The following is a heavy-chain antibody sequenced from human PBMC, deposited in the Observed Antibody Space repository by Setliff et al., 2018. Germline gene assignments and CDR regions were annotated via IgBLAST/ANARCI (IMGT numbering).Heavy chain of an antibody. Sequence: GESLKISCKGSGYSFTSYWIGWVRQMPGKGLEWMGIIYPGDSDTRYSPSFQGRVTISVDKSSNTAYLQWSSLKASDTAMYYCARDTNYEGAYDSWGQGTQVTVSS. J-gene: IGHJ4*02. CDR3: ARDTNYEGAYDS. CDR1: GYSFTSYW. D-gene: IGHD3-3*01. V-gene: IGHV5-51*01. CDR2: IYPGDSDT.